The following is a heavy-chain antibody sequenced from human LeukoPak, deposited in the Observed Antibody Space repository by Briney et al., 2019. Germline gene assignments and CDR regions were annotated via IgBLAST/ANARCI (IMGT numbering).Heavy chain of an antibody. CDR2: ISYDGSNK. J-gene: IGHJ5*02. Sequence: GSLRLSCAASGFTFSSYAMHWVRQAPGKGLEWVAVISYDGSNKYYADSVKGRFTISRDNSKNTLYLQMNSLRAEDTAVYYCARDLDGSGGNWFDPWGQGTLVTVSS. D-gene: IGHD3-10*01. CDR1: GFTFSSYA. CDR3: ARDLDGSGGNWFDP. V-gene: IGHV3-30*04.